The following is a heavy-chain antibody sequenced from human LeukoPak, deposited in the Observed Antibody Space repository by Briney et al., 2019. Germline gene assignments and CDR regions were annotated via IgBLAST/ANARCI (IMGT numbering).Heavy chain of an antibody. V-gene: IGHV3-7*01. CDR1: GFTFSSYM. Sequence: KTGESLRLSCAASGFTFSSYMMTWVRQAPGKGLEWVANIKPDGGEKFYVDSVRGRFTISRDNAKNSLYLQMNSLRAEDTAVYYCARVIAISAFDIWGQGTMVTVSS. D-gene: IGHD3-3*02. J-gene: IGHJ3*02. CDR2: IKPDGGEK. CDR3: ARVIAISAFDI.